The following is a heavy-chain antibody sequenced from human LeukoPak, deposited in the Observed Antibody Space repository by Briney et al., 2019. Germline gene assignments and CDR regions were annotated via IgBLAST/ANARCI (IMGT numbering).Heavy chain of an antibody. D-gene: IGHD7-27*01. CDR3: ARDHNWGPDY. CDR1: GYNFTDHY. J-gene: IGHJ4*02. V-gene: IGHV1-2*02. CDR2: IHPGRGDT. Sequence: ASVKVSCKALGYNFTDHYFHWLRQAPGQGIEWMGWIHPGRGDTNIAQKFQGRVSLTRDMSISTAYMELSRLTSDDTAVYYCARDHNWGPDYWGQGTLVSVSS.